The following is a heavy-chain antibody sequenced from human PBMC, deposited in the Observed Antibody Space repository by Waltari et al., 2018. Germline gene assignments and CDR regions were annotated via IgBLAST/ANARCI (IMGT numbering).Heavy chain of an antibody. V-gene: IGHV1-69*01. CDR3: ARQGASYYDFWSGYLRPYYGMDV. Sequence: QVQLVQSGAEVKKPGSSVKVSCKASGGTFSSYAISWVRQAPGQGLEWMGGIIPIFGTANYAQKFQGRVTITADESTSTAYMELSSLRSEDTAVYYCARQGASYYDFWSGYLRPYYGMDVWGQGTTVTVSS. CDR2: IIPIFGTA. CDR1: GGTFSSYA. J-gene: IGHJ6*02. D-gene: IGHD3-3*01.